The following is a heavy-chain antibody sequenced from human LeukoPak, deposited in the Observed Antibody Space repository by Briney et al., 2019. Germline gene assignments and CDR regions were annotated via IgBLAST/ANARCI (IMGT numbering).Heavy chain of an antibody. CDR3: ALKGFWFGELQMYFDY. CDR1: GGSISSSSYY. J-gene: IGHJ4*02. Sequence: SETLSLTCTVSGGSISSSSYYWGWIRQPPGKGLEWIGSIYYSGSTYYNPSLKSRVTISVDTSKNQFSLKLSSVTAADTAVYYCALKGFWFGELQMYFDYWGQGTLVTVSS. D-gene: IGHD3-10*01. V-gene: IGHV4-39*01. CDR2: IYYSGST.